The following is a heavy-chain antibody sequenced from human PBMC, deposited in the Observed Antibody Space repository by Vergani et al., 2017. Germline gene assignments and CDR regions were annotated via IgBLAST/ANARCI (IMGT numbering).Heavy chain of an antibody. CDR3: ARDPDYDDSSGYYFGHFDY. D-gene: IGHD3-22*01. CDR1: GFTFSSYS. Sequence: EVQLVESGGGLVKPGGSLSLSCAASGFTFSSYSMNWVRQAPGKGLEWVSSISSSSSYIYYADAVKGRFTISRDNAKNSLYLQMNSLRAEDTAVYYCARDPDYDDSSGYYFGHFDYWGQGTLVTVSS. V-gene: IGHV3-21*01. CDR2: ISSSSSYI. J-gene: IGHJ4*02.